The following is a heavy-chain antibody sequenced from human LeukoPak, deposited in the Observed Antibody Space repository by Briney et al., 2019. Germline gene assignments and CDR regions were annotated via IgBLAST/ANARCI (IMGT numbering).Heavy chain of an antibody. V-gene: IGHV3-7*03. CDR2: IKQDGSEK. CDR3: AKDSIVGIAVAGLDY. D-gene: IGHD6-19*01. J-gene: IGHJ4*02. Sequence: PGGSLRLSCAASGFTFSSYWMSWVRQAPGKGLEWVANIKQDGSEKYYVDSVKGRFTISRDNAKNSLYLQMNSLRAEDTALYYCAKDSIVGIAVAGLDYWGQGTLVTVSS. CDR1: GFTFSSYW.